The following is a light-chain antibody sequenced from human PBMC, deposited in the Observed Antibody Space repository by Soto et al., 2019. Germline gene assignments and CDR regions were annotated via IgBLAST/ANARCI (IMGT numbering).Light chain of an antibody. CDR2: WAS. Sequence: DIVMTQSPDSLAVSLGERATINCKSSQSVFFNSNNKNYLAWYQQKPGQPPKLLIYWASTRESGVPDRFSGSGSVTDVTLTISSLQAEDVAVYYCQQYYNIPPTFGQGTKVEI. CDR1: QSVFFNSNNKNY. V-gene: IGKV4-1*01. J-gene: IGKJ1*01. CDR3: QQYYNIPPT.